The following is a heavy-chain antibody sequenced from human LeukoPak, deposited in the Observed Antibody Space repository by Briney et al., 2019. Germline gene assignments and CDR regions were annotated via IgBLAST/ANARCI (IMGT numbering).Heavy chain of an antibody. Sequence: ASVKVSCKASGYTFTSYGINWVRQAPGQGLEWMGWISVYNGNTNYAQKLQGRVTMTTDTSTSTAYMELRRLRSDDTAVYYCARLETVTTFMDGDYWGQGTLVTVSS. V-gene: IGHV1-18*01. CDR2: ISVYNGNT. D-gene: IGHD4-17*01. CDR3: ARLETVTTFMDGDY. J-gene: IGHJ4*02. CDR1: GYTFTSYG.